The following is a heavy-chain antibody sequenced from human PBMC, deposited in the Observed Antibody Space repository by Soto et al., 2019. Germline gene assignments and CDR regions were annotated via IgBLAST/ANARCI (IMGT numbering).Heavy chain of an antibody. CDR1: GFTFSSYW. CDR2: IKEDESEK. D-gene: IGHD2-15*01. CDR3: ATVMGYCSGGSCFPFDY. V-gene: IGHV3-7*01. J-gene: IGHJ4*02. Sequence: EVQLVDSGGGLVQPGGSLRLSCAASGFTFSSYWMSWVRQAPGKGLEWVANIKEDESEKYYVDSVKGRFTISRDNAKNSLYLQMNSLRADDTAVYYCATVMGYCSGGSCFPFDYWGQGTLVTVSS.